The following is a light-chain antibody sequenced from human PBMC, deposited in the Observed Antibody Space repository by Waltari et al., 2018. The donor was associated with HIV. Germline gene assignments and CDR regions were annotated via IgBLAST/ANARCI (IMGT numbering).Light chain of an antibody. Sequence: DIHITQSPSYLSASIGDRVTITCRTSQHVDKYLNGYRQRQGKAPRLLVFTASTLHTGVPSRFTATGSGTTFSLAIASLQPDDIATYYCQQTFTLPLTFGGGTKLEI. CDR1: QHVDKY. J-gene: IGKJ4*01. V-gene: IGKV1-39*01. CDR2: TAS. CDR3: QQTFTLPLT.